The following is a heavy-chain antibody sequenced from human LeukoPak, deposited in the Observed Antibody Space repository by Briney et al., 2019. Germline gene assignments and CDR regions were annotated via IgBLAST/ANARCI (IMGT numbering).Heavy chain of an antibody. Sequence: GGSLRLSCAASGFTVNTNYMSWVRQTPEKGLEWVSVISDNGDITKYADSVRGRFTMSRDNSKNTLFLQMNTLRADDTALYYCAKKSGPGTDPLDCWGQGTLVTVSS. CDR3: AKKSGPGTDPLDC. J-gene: IGHJ4*02. V-gene: IGHV3-23*01. D-gene: IGHD3-10*01. CDR2: ISDNGDIT. CDR1: GFTVNTNY.